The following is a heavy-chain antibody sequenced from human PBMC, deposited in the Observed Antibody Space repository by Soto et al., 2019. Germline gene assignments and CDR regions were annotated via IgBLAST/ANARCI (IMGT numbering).Heavy chain of an antibody. V-gene: IGHV3-30*18. Sequence: PGGSLRLSCAASGFTFRNNGMHWVRPAPGKGLEWMGVISYEGSEKYYAGSVKGRFTISRDNSKNTLYLQMDTLRAEDTAIYYCVKDKGVAAGFDYWGQGILVTVSS. CDR3: VKDKGVAAGFDY. J-gene: IGHJ4*02. CDR2: ISYEGSEK. D-gene: IGHD2-15*01. CDR1: GFTFRNNG.